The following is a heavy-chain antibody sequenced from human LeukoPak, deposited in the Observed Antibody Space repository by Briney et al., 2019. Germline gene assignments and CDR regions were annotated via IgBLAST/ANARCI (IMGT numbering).Heavy chain of an antibody. Sequence: SETLSLTCAVYGGSFSGYYWSWIRQPPGKGLEWIGEISHSGSTNYNPSLKSRVTISVDTSKNQFSLKLSSVTAADTAVYYCARVRRDYYYYYYMDVWGKGTTVTVSS. CDR2: ISHSGST. CDR3: ARVRRDYYYYYYMDV. V-gene: IGHV4-34*01. J-gene: IGHJ6*03. CDR1: GGSFSGYY.